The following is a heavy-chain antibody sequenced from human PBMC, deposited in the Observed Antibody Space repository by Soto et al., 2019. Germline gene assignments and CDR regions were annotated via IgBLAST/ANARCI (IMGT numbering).Heavy chain of an antibody. Sequence: EVQLSESGGDLVRPGGSLRLSCAASGFTFSLYAMSWVRQAPGKGLEWVSAISAGADYTYFADPVKGRFTLSRDNSKNTLDLQMNRLRVDDTAVYYCARGARREVVWGWLDPWGQGTLVTVSS. D-gene: IGHD3-16*01. V-gene: IGHV3-23*01. CDR2: ISAGADYT. CDR3: ARGARREVVWGWLDP. CDR1: GFTFSLYA. J-gene: IGHJ5*02.